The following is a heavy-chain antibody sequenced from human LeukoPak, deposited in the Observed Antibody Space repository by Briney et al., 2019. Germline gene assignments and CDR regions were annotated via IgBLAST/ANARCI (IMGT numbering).Heavy chain of an antibody. V-gene: IGHV4-34*01. D-gene: IGHD6-13*01. CDR1: SGSFSGYS. CDR3: ARSRIPAPGPTL. J-gene: IGHJ4*02. CDR2: INHSGST. Sequence: SETLSLTCAVYSGSFSGYSWNWIRQPPGKGLEWIGEINHSGSTHYNPSLKSRVTISVDPSKNQFSLKLSSVTAADTAVYYCARSRIPAPGPTLWGQGTLVTVSS.